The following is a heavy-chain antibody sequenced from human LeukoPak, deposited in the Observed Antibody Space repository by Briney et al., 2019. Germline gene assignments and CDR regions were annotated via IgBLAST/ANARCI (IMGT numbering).Heavy chain of an antibody. J-gene: IGHJ5*02. D-gene: IGHD3-9*01. CDR3: ARHWHDILTGYNPYNWFDP. CDR1: GGSISSTNW. CDR2: IYHSGST. Sequence: PSGTLSLTCAVSGGSISSTNWWTWVRQPPGKGLEWIGGIYHSGSTNYNPSLKSRVTISVDKSKNQFSLKLSSVTAADTAVYYCARHWHDILTGYNPYNWFDPWGQGTLVTVSS. V-gene: IGHV4-4*02.